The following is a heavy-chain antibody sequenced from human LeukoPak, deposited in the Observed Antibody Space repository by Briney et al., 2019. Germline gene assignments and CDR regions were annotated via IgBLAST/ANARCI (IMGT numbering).Heavy chain of an antibody. CDR2: IYSGSGT. Sequence: PGGSLRLSCVGSGFSVAFRYMTWVRQAPGEGLEWVSLIYSGSGTYYADPGKGRFTISRDNSKNTLHLQMNSLRAEDTAVYYCARVYTNSWSHLDLWGRGTLVTVSS. J-gene: IGHJ2*01. V-gene: IGHV3-66*01. D-gene: IGHD6-13*01. CDR3: ARVYTNSWSHLDL. CDR1: GFSVAFRY.